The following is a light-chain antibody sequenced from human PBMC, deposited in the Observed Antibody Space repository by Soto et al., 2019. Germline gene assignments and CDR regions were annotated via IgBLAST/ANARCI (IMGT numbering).Light chain of an antibody. CDR2: GAS. CDR1: QNINNY. CDR3: QQYENLPT. J-gene: IGKJ5*01. Sequence: DIQMTQSPSSLSASVGDRFTITCQASQNINNYLNWYQQKPGRAPKLLIYGASNLEAGVPSRFRGSGSGTDFTFTISRLQPEDIATYYCQQYENLPTFGQGTRREI. V-gene: IGKV1-33*01.